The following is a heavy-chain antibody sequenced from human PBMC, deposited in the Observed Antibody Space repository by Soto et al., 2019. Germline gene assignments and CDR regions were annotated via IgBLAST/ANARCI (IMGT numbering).Heavy chain of an antibody. Sequence: SQTLSLTCAISGDSVSSNSAAWNWIRQSPSRGLEWLGRTYYRSKWYNDYAVSVKSRITINPDTSKNQFSLQLNSVTPEDTAVYYCARAATYYYDSSVHGAFDSWGQGTMVTVAS. CDR1: GDSVSSNSAA. D-gene: IGHD3-22*01. CDR2: TYYRSKWYN. V-gene: IGHV6-1*01. CDR3: ARAATYYYDSSVHGAFDS. J-gene: IGHJ3*02.